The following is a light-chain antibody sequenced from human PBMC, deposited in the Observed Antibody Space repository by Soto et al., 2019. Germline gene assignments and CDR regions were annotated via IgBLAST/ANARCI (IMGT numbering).Light chain of an antibody. CDR3: CSYAGRYTYA. Sequence: QSALTQPRSRCGSPGQSVTISCTGTSSDVGDDNYVSWYQQYPGKAPKLMIDDVSKRPSGVPDRFSGSRSGNTTSLTISGLQAEDEADYYCCSYAGRYTYAFGGGTKVTVL. CDR1: SSDVGDDNY. V-gene: IGLV2-11*01. J-gene: IGLJ1*01. CDR2: DVS.